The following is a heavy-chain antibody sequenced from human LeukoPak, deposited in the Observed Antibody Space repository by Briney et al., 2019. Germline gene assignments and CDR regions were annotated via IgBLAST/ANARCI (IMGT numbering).Heavy chain of an antibody. V-gene: IGHV4-39*01. CDR2: IYYSGST. J-gene: IGHJ4*02. CDR3: ARHTN. CDR1: GFTFSDYY. Sequence: GSLRLSCAASGFTFSDYYMSWIRQAPGKGLEWVGSIYYSGSTYYNPSLKSRVTISVDTSKNQFSLKLSSVTAADTAVYYCARHTNWGQGTLVTVSS.